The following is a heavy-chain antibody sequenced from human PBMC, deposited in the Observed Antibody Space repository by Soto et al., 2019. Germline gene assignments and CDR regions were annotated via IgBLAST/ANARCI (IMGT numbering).Heavy chain of an antibody. CDR1: GFTFSSYA. Sequence: GGSLRLSCAASGFTFSSYAMSWVRQAPGKGLEWVSAISGSGGSTYYADSVKGRFTISRDNSKNTLYLQMNSLRAEDTAVYYCAKVVIPDSPYHYDSSAAGALWSDYWGQGTPVTVSS. D-gene: IGHD3-22*01. J-gene: IGHJ4*02. CDR2: ISGSGGST. CDR3: AKVVIPDSPYHYDSSAAGALWSDY. V-gene: IGHV3-23*01.